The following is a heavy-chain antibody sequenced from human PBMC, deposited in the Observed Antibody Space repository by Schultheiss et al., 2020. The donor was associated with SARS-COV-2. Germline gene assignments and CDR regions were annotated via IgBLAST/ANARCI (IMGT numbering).Heavy chain of an antibody. CDR3: ARGSLAAAGHDYYYYGMDV. Sequence: ASVKVSCKAFEYTFTAYYMHWVRQAPGQGLEWMGWINPNSGGTNYAQKFQGRVTMTRDTSISTAYMELSRLRSDDTAVYYCARGSLAAAGHDYYYYGMDVWGQGTTVTVSS. CDR2: INPNSGGT. V-gene: IGHV1-2*02. CDR1: EYTFTAYY. J-gene: IGHJ6*02. D-gene: IGHD6-13*01.